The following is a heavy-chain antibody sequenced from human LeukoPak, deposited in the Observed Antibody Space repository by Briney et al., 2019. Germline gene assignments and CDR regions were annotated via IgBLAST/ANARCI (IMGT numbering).Heavy chain of an antibody. V-gene: IGHV4-4*07. CDR1: GGSISSYY. Sequence: SETLCLTCTVSGGSISSYYWSWIRQPAGKGLELIGRIYTSGSTNYNPSLKSRVTMSVDTSKNQFSLQLSSVPAEAPAVYYCARDGSPPSVYHYYMAVWGKETTQTLSS. CDR2: IYTSGST. J-gene: IGHJ6*03. CDR3: ARDGSPPSVYHYYMAV. D-gene: IGHD2-15*01.